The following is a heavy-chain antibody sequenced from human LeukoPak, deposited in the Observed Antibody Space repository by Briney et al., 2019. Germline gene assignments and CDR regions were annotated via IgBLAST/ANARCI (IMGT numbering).Heavy chain of an antibody. CDR3: ARPMRGEYQLPFHY. Sequence: ASVKVSCKASGYTFTGYYMHWVRQAPGQGLEWMGWINPNSGGTNYAQKFQGRVTMTRDTSISTAYTELSRLRSDGTAVYYCARPMRGEYQLPFHYWGQGTLVTVSS. CDR1: GYTFTGYY. D-gene: IGHD2-2*01. CDR2: INPNSGGT. V-gene: IGHV1-2*02. J-gene: IGHJ4*02.